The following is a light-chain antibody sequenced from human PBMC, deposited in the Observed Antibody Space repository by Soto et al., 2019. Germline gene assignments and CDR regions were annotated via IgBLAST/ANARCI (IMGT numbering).Light chain of an antibody. J-gene: IGKJ5*01. CDR1: QDISVY. Sequence: DIQMTQSPSSLSASVGARVTITCRASQDISVYLAWYQQKPWKVTKLLIYSASTLQTGVPARFSGSGSGTDFTLTITSLQTGDVATDYCQNFNTAARAVGLGTLLEIK. CDR2: SAS. CDR3: QNFNTAARA. V-gene: IGKV1-27*01.